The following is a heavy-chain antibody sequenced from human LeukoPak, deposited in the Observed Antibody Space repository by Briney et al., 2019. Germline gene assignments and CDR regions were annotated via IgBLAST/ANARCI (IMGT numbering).Heavy chain of an antibody. Sequence: SSETLSLTCTVSGGSISPYFWSWIRQPPGKGLEWIGYIYYSGSTNYNPSLKSRVTISVDTSKNQSSLKLSSVTAADAAVYYCARLRIAANWFDPWGQGTLVTVSS. CDR1: GGSISPYF. V-gene: IGHV4-59*08. J-gene: IGHJ5*02. CDR3: ARLRIAANWFDP. CDR2: IYYSGST. D-gene: IGHD6-6*01.